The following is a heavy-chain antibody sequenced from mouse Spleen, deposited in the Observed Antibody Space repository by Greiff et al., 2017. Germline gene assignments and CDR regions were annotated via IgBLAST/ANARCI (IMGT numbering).Heavy chain of an antibody. Sequence: QVQLQQSGAELARPGASVKLSCKASGYTFTDYYINWVKQRTGQGLEWIGEIYPGSGNTYYNEKFKGKATLTADKSSSTAYMQLSSLTSEDSAVYFCARLGYGNSFAYWGQGTLVTVSA. CDR3: ARLGYGNSFAY. V-gene: IGHV1-77*01. CDR1: GYTFTDYY. J-gene: IGHJ3*01. CDR2: IYPGSGNT. D-gene: IGHD2-1*01.